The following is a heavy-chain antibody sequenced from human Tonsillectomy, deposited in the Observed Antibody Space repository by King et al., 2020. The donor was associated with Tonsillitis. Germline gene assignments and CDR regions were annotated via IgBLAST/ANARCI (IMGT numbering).Heavy chain of an antibody. CDR2: ISYDGSNE. Sequence: HVQLVESGGGVVQPGRSLRLSCAASGFTFSDYPMHWVRQAPGKGLEWVAVISYDGSNEYYADSVKGRFTISRDNSKNTLYLQMNSLRTEDTTVYYCARGRGSSGNNPRDYWGQGTLDTVSS. CDR1: GFTFSDYP. V-gene: IGHV3-30-3*01. J-gene: IGHJ4*02. CDR3: ARGRGSSGNNPRDY. D-gene: IGHD3-22*01.